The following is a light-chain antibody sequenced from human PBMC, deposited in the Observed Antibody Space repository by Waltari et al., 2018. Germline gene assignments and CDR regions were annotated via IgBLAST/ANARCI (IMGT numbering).Light chain of an antibody. J-gene: IGLJ3*02. CDR3: CSYAGSYTLV. V-gene: IGLV2-11*02. CDR1: SRALGGYQS. CDR2: DVN. Sequence: QSALTQPRSVSGSPGPSVTLACTGTSRALGGYQSVSWYQQHPGKAPKLMIYDVNKRPSGVPDRFSGSKSGNTASLTISGLQAEDEADYYCCSYAGSYTLVFGGGTKLTVL.